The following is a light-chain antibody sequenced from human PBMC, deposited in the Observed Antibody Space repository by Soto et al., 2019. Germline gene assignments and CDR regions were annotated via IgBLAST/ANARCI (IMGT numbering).Light chain of an antibody. J-gene: IGKJ2*01. CDR2: GVS. Sequence: EIVLTQSPGTLSLSPGQRATLSCRASQSVSSSYLAWYQQKPGQAPRLLIHGVSIRATGIPDRFSGSGSGTDFTLTISRLEPEDFAVYYCQQSASSMYTFGQGTTLEIK. V-gene: IGKV3-20*01. CDR1: QSVSSSY. CDR3: QQSASSMYT.